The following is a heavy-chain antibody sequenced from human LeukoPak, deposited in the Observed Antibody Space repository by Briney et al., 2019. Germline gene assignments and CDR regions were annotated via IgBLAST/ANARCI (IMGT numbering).Heavy chain of an antibody. CDR3: ARANYGGNSGLWFDP. V-gene: IGHV4-38-2*02. Sequence: SETLSLTCKVSGYSIGRDYYWAWLRQPPGKGLEWIGSIFHTGRTVYNPSYESRLTISMDTSKNEFFLRLNSVTAADTAVYYCARANYGGNSGLWFDPWGQEPWSSSPQ. CDR1: GYSIGRDYY. CDR2: IFHTGRT. D-gene: IGHD4-23*01. J-gene: IGHJ5*02.